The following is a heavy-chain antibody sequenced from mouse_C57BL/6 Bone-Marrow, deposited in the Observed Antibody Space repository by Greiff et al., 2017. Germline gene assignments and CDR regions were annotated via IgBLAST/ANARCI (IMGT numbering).Heavy chain of an antibody. Sequence: VKLVESGAELARPGASVKLSCKASGYTFTSYGISWVQQSTGKSLEWIGAICPRGGNTYYHEKVKGKATLTTDKSSSTAYMELSRLTSEDSAVYFFAFYGPYAMDYWGQGTTVTVSS. CDR3: AFYGPYAMDY. CDR1: GYTFTSYG. V-gene: IGHV1-81*01. J-gene: IGHJ4*01. D-gene: IGHD1-1*01. CDR2: ICPRGGNT.